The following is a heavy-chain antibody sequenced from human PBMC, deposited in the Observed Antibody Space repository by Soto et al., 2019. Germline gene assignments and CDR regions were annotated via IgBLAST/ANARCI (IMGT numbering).Heavy chain of an antibody. J-gene: IGHJ5*02. V-gene: IGHV4-59*01. CDR3: ARVYSWPLGYCSSTSCYGLDP. CDR2: IYYSGST. CDR1: GGSISSYY. Sequence: PSETLSLTCTVSGGSISSYYCSWIRQPPGKGLEWIGYIYYSGSTNYNPSLKSRVTISVDTSKNQFSLKLSSVTAADTAVYYCARVYSWPLGYCSSTSCYGLDPWGQGTLVTVSS. D-gene: IGHD2-2*01.